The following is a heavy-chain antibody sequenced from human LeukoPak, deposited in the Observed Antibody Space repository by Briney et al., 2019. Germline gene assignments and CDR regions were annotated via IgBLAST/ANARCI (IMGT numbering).Heavy chain of an antibody. CDR3: ASLDTTVTLFDY. V-gene: IGHV4-59*08. J-gene: IGHJ4*02. Sequence: SETLSLTCTVSGGSISSYYWGWIRQPPGKGLEWIGYIYYSGSTNYNPSLKSRVTISVDTSKNQFSLKLSSVTAADTAVYYCASLDTTVTLFDYWGQGTLVTVSS. CDR1: GGSISSYY. CDR2: IYYSGST. D-gene: IGHD4-17*01.